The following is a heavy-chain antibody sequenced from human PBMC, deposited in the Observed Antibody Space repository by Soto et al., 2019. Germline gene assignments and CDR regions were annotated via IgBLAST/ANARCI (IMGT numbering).Heavy chain of an antibody. J-gene: IGHJ4*02. CDR2: IIPIFGTA. CDR3: ARVPVRHPTAHLTWIQLWSFDY. D-gene: IGHD5-18*01. CDR1: GGTFSSYA. Sequence: ASVKVSCKASGGTFSSYAISWVRQAPGQGLEWMGGIIPIFGTANYAQKFQGRVTITADESTSTAYMELRSLRSDDTAVYYCARVPVRHPTAHLTWIQLWSFDYWGQGTLVTVSS. V-gene: IGHV1-69*13.